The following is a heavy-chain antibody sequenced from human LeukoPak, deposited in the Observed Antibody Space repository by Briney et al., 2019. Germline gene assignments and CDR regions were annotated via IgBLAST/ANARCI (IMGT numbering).Heavy chain of an antibody. CDR2: INSDGSST. Sequence: GGSLRLSCAASGFTFIHYWMHWVRQAPGKGLVWVSRINSDGSSTTYADSVKGRFTISRDNAKNTLYLQMSSLRAEDTAVYYCARRTANYGGYVYWGQVTLVTVSS. J-gene: IGHJ4*02. CDR3: ARRTANYGGYVY. V-gene: IGHV3-74*01. D-gene: IGHD2-21*01. CDR1: GFTFIHYW.